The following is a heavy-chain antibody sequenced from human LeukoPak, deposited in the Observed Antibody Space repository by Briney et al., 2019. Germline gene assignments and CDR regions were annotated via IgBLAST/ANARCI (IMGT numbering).Heavy chain of an antibody. V-gene: IGHV4-39*07. J-gene: IGHJ6*03. CDR3: ARRANQIYTRWLHPAGYMDV. D-gene: IGHD5-24*01. Sequence: SETLSLTCTVSGVSISTTTYYWGWIRQPPGKGLEWIGEINHSGSTNYNPSLKSRVTISVDTSKNQFSLKLSSVTAADTAVYYCARRANQIYTRWLHPAGYMDVWGKGTTVTISS. CDR1: GVSISTTTYY. CDR2: INHSGST.